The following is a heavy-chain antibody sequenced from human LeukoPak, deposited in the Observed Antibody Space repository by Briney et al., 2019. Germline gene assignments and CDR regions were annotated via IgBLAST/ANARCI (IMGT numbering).Heavy chain of an antibody. Sequence: GASVKVSCKASGGTFSSYAISWVRQAPGQGLEWMGGNIPIFGTANYAQKFQGRVTITTDESTSTAYMELSSLRSEDTAVYYCARDMLRGSSSGYYYYYMDVWGKGTTVTVSS. V-gene: IGHV1-69*05. CDR1: GGTFSSYA. CDR2: NIPIFGTA. CDR3: ARDMLRGSSSGYYYYYMDV. J-gene: IGHJ6*03. D-gene: IGHD6-6*01.